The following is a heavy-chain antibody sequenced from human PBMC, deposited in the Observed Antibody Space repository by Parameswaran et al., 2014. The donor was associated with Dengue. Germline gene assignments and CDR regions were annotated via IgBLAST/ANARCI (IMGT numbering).Heavy chain of an antibody. J-gene: IGHJ4*01. D-gene: IGHD3-22*01. CDR2: INPSGGST. CDR3: ARDQGYDYDSSGYYSYYFDY. V-gene: IGHV1-46*01. Sequence: WVRQAPGQGLEWMGIINPSGGSTSYAQKFQGRVTMTRDTSTSTVYMELSSLRSEDTAVYYCARDQGYDYDSSGYYSYYFDYWARNPGHRLL.